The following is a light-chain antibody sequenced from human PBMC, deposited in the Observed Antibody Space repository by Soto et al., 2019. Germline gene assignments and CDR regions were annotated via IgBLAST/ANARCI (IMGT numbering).Light chain of an antibody. CDR2: GNS. CDR1: SSNIGAGYD. Sequence: QSVLTQPPSVSGAPGQRVTISCTGSSSNIGAGYDVHWYQQLPGTAPKLLIYGNSNRPSGVPDRFSGSKSGTSASLAIAGLQAEDEAAYYCQSYYSSRSGSVFGGGTTLTVL. V-gene: IGLV1-40*01. J-gene: IGLJ2*01. CDR3: QSYYSSRSGSV.